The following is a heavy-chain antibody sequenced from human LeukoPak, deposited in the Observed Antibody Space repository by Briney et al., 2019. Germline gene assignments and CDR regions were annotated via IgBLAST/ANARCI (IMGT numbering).Heavy chain of an antibody. CDR3: ARGRWLKTHFDY. CDR2: IYHSGST. Sequence: PSETLSLTCTVSGGSISSGGYSWSWIRQPPGKGLEWIGYIYHSGSTYYNPSLKSRVTISVDRSKNQFSLKLSSVTAADTAVYYCARGRWLKTHFDYWGQGTLVTVSS. V-gene: IGHV4-30-2*01. J-gene: IGHJ4*02. D-gene: IGHD4-23*01. CDR1: GGSISSGGYS.